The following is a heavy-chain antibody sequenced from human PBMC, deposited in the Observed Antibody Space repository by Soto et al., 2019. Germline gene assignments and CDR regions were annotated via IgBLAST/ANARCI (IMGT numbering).Heavy chain of an antibody. Sequence: DVQLVEAGGGLVQPGGSLRLSCAASGFTFGDHYMAWVRQAPGKGLEWVGRIRNKLAGHTTEYAASVKGRFTISRDDSENSLYLQMNSLKAEHTAVYYCARAQYCGRITCYRAGLYVWGQGTTVTVSS. J-gene: IGHJ6*02. D-gene: IGHD3-16*02. V-gene: IGHV3-72*01. CDR3: ARAQYCGRITCYRAGLYV. CDR1: GFTFGDHY. CDR2: IRNKLAGHTT.